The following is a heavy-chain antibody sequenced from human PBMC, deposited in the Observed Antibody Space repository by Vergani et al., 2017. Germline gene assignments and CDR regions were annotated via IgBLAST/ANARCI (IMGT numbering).Heavy chain of an antibody. V-gene: IGHV1-58*02. CDR2: IVVGSGNT. Sequence: QMQLVQSGPEVKKPGTSVTVSCKASGFTFTSSAMQWVRQARGQRLAWIGWIVVGSGNTNYAQKFQERVTITRDMSTSTAYMELSSLRSEDTAVYYCAAELSDYGSGIHYYGMDVWGQGTTVTVSS. CDR1: GFTFTSSA. CDR3: AAELSDYGSGIHYYGMDV. J-gene: IGHJ6*02. D-gene: IGHD3-10*01.